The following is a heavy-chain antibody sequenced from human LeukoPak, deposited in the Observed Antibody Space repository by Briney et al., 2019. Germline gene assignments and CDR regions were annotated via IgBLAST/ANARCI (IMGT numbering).Heavy chain of an antibody. J-gene: IGHJ4*02. CDR3: ARLGDRQVVGY. Sequence: EPGGSLRLSCAASGFTFNTYWMTWVRQAPGKGLEWVANIKQDGSQKYYVDSVKGRFTVSRDNAKNSLYLQMNSLRAEDTAVYYCARLGDRQVVGYWGQGTLVTVSS. CDR1: GFTFNTYW. V-gene: IGHV3-7*01. CDR2: IKQDGSQK. D-gene: IGHD6-6*01.